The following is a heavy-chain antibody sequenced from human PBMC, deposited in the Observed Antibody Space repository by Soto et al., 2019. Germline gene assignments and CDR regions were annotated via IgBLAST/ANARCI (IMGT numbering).Heavy chain of an antibody. J-gene: IGHJ6*02. V-gene: IGHV4-59*01. CDR1: GGSISSYY. CDR2: IYYSGST. CDR3: ASTAMVPFDYYYYGMDV. Sequence: QVQLQESGPGLVKPSETLSLTCTVSGGSISSYYWSWIRQPPGKGLEWIGYIYYSGSTNYNPSLQRRVTISVATSTNQFSLKLSSVTAADTAVYYCASTAMVPFDYYYYGMDVWGQGTTVTVSS. D-gene: IGHD5-18*01.